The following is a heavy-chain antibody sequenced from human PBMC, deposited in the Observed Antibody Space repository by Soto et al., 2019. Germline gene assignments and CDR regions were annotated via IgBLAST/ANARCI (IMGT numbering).Heavy chain of an antibody. V-gene: IGHV4-38-2*01. CDR2: IYHSGST. D-gene: IGHD6-13*01. J-gene: IGHJ4*02. CDR3: AVYIAAAYYFDY. Sequence: SETLSLTCAVSGYSISSGYYWGWIRQPPGKGLEWIGSIYHSGSTYYNPSLKSRVTISVDTSKNQFSLKLSSVTAADTAVYYCAVYIAAAYYFDYWGQGTMVTVS. CDR1: GYSISSGYY.